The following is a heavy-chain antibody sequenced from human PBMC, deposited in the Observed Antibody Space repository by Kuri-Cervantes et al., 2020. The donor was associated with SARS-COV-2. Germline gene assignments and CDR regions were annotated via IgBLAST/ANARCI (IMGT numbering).Heavy chain of an antibody. J-gene: IGHJ3*02. CDR2: INPNSGVT. D-gene: IGHD2/OR15-2a*01. CDR1: GYTFTDYY. V-gene: IGHV1-2*04. Sequence: ASVKVSCKASGYTFTDYYMHWVRQAPGQGLEWMGWINPNSGVTYYAQKFQGWVTMTRDTSISTVYMELSRLRSDDTAVYYCARSTPFRRIVFISQGGAFDTWGQGTMVTVSS. CDR3: ARSTPFRRIVFISQGGAFDT.